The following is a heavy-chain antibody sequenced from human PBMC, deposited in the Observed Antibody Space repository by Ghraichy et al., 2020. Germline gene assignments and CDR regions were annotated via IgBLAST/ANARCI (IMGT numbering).Heavy chain of an antibody. CDR2: IDPSDSYT. V-gene: IGHV5-10-1*01. CDR3: ARHIKYIRLSGMDV. J-gene: IGHJ6*02. Sequence: GKSLNISCKGSGYSFTSYWISWVRQMPGKGLEWMGRIDPSDSYTNYSPSFQGHVTISADKSISTAYLQWSSLKAADTAMYYCARHIKYIRLSGMDVWGQGTTVTGSS. CDR1: GYSFTSYW. D-gene: IGHD5-12*01.